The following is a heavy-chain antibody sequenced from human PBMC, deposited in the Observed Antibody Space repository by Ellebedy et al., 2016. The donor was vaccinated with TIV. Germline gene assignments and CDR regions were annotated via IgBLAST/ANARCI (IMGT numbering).Heavy chain of an antibody. CDR1: GYSFTSYW. CDR2: IDPSDSYT. J-gene: IGHJ4*02. CDR3: ARLGVIVATSQYYFEY. D-gene: IGHD5-12*01. Sequence: PGGSLRLSCKGSGYSFTSYWISWVRQMPGKGLEWMGRIDPSDSYTNYSPSFQGHVTISADKSIRTAYLQWSSLKDSDTAMYYCARLGVIVATSQYYFEYWGQGTLVTVSS. V-gene: IGHV5-10-1*01.